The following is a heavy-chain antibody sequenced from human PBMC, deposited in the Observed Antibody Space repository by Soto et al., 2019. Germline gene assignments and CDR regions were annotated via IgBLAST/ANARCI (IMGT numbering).Heavy chain of an antibody. J-gene: IGHJ4*02. Sequence: GASVHVSCNASVYTFTGYYIHCVRQAPGQGLEWMGWINPNSGGTNYAQKLQGRVTMTRDTSISTAYMELSRLRSDDTAVYYCARVQRYYYDSSGYPAFDYWGQGTLVTVSS. D-gene: IGHD3-22*01. CDR3: ARVQRYYYDSSGYPAFDY. CDR2: INPNSGGT. CDR1: VYTFTGYY. V-gene: IGHV1-2*02.